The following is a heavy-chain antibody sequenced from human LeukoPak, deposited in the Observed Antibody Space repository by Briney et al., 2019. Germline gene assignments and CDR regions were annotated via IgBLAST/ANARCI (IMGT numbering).Heavy chain of an antibody. D-gene: IGHD5-18*01. Sequence: GASVKVSFKASGYTFTSYYMHWVRQAPGQGLEWMGIINPSGGSTSYAQKFQGRVTMTRDTSTSTVYMELSSLRSEDTAVYYCARDGTAMVTGYYYFDYWGQGTLVTVSS. J-gene: IGHJ4*02. CDR1: GYTFTSYY. CDR2: INPSGGST. CDR3: ARDGTAMVTGYYYFDY. V-gene: IGHV1-46*01.